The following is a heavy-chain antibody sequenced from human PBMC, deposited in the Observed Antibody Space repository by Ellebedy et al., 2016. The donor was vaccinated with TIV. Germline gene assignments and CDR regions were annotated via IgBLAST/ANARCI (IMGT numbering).Heavy chain of an antibody. V-gene: IGHV3-11*06. J-gene: IGHJ4*02. Sequence: PGGSLRLSCAASGFTFMNDYMSWIRQAQGKGREGVSYISSSSSYTNYADTVKGRFTISRDNAKNSLYLQMNSLRAEDTAVYYCARGQLRLGELSLAPFDYWGQGTLVTVSS. CDR2: ISSSSSYT. D-gene: IGHD3-16*02. CDR3: ARGQLRLGELSLAPFDY. CDR1: GFTFMNDY.